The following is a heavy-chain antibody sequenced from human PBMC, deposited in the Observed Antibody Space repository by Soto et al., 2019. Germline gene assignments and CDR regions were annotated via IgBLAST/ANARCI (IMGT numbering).Heavy chain of an antibody. D-gene: IGHD3-10*01. CDR1: GLTLSRYW. CDR2: INSDGGTT. CDR3: LAGETNYFDF. Sequence: EVQLVESGGGLVQPGGSLRLSCAGSGLTLSRYWMHWVRQGPGKGLVWVSRINSDGGTTTYADSVKGRFTISRDNAKNRVDLQKNSLRAEDTAVYYCLAGETNYFDFWGQGTLVTVSS. J-gene: IGHJ4*02. V-gene: IGHV3-74*01.